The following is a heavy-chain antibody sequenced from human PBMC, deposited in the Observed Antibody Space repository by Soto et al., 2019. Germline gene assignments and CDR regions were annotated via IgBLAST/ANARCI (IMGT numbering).Heavy chain of an antibody. J-gene: IGHJ4*02. V-gene: IGHV4-31*03. D-gene: IGHD6-19*01. Sequence: QVQLQESGPGLVKPSQTLSLTCTVSGGSISSGGYYWSWIRQHPGKGLEWIGYIYYSGSTYYNPSLKSRVTISVATSKNQFSLKLSSVTAADTAVYYCARVKTYSSGWHRSDPFDYWGQGTLVTVSS. CDR3: ARVKTYSSGWHRSDPFDY. CDR2: IYYSGST. CDR1: GGSISSGGYY.